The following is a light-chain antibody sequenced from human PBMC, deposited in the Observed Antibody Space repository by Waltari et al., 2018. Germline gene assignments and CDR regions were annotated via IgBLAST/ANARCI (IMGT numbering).Light chain of an antibody. J-gene: IGLJ2*01. Sequence: SYVVTQSPSVSVAPGETARITCGGDNIGSNSVHWCQQRPGQAPVLVISYDSDRPSGIPERFSGSNSGNTATLTISWVEAEDEADYYCLVWHSTSDHHGVFGGGTKLTVL. CDR1: NIGSNS. CDR2: YDS. CDR3: LVWHSTSDHHGV. V-gene: IGLV3-21*04.